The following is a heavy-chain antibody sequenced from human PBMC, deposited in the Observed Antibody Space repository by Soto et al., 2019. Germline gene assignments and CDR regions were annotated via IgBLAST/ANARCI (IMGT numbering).Heavy chain of an antibody. CDR3: ARVGGRYFNSTHDAFGI. Sequence: ASVKVSCKASGYTFTSYGISWVRQAPGQGLEWMGWISAYNGNTNYAQKLQGRVTMTTDTSTSTAYMELSSLRTDDTSVYYCARVGGRYFNSTHDAFGIWGQGTMVTV. CDR1: GYTFTSYG. V-gene: IGHV1-18*01. CDR2: ISAYNGNT. D-gene: IGHD3-9*01. J-gene: IGHJ3*02.